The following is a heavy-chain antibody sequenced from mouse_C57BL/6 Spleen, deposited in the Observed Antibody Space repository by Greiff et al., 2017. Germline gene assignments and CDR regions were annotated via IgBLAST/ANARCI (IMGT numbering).Heavy chain of an antibody. CDR1: GYTFTDYY. J-gene: IGHJ4*01. Sequence: VQLQQSGPELVKPGASVKISCKASGYTFTDYYMNWVKQSHGKSLEWIGDINPNNGGTSYNQKFKGKATLTVDKSSSTAYMELRSLTSEDSAVYYCARPFTTGYAMDYWGQGTSVTVSS. CDR3: ARPFTTGYAMDY. V-gene: IGHV1-26*01. D-gene: IGHD1-1*01. CDR2: INPNNGGT.